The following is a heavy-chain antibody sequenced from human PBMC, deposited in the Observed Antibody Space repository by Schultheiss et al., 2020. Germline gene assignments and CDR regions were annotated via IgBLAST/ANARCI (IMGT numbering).Heavy chain of an antibody. V-gene: IGHV4-39*07. CDR3: ARGGYGDSDY. Sequence: LSLTCTVSGGSISSSSYYWGWIRQPPGKGLEWIGRIHSSGTTNYNPSLKSRVTISVDTSKNQFSLKLSSVTAADTAVYYCARGGYGDSDYWGQGTLVTVSS. CDR2: IHSSGTT. J-gene: IGHJ4*02. D-gene: IGHD4-17*01. CDR1: GGSISSSSYY.